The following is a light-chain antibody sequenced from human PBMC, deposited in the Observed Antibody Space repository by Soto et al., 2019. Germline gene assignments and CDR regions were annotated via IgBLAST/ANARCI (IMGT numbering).Light chain of an antibody. CDR2: GAS. V-gene: IGKV3-20*01. J-gene: IGKJ1*01. CDR3: QQYGSSPRT. CDR1: QSVTTY. Sequence: EIVLTQSPATLSLSPGERANISCRASQSVTTYLAWYQQKPGQAPRLLIYGASSRATGIPDRFSGSGSGTDFTLTISRLEPEDFAVYYCQQYGSSPRTFGQGTKVDIK.